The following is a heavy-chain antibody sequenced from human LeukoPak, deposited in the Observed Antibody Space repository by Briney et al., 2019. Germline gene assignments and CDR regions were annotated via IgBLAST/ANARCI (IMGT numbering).Heavy chain of an antibody. CDR1: GFTFRKYW. CDR2: INQDGSET. Sequence: PGGSLRLSCAASGFTFRKYWMSWVRQAPGKGLEWVANINQDGSETYYADSVKGRFTMSRDNGKNSLDLQMNSLRAEDTAVYYCARDLTVAGTYWGQGTLVTVSS. J-gene: IGHJ4*02. CDR3: ARDLTVAGTY. D-gene: IGHD6-19*01. V-gene: IGHV3-7*01.